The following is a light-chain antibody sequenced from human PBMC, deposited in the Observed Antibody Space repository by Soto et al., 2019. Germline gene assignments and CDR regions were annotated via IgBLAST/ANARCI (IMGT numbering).Light chain of an antibody. V-gene: IGKV3-20*01. J-gene: IGKJ2*01. Sequence: EIGLTQAPGTLSLSPGERATLSCRPRQSVSSSYIAWYQQKPGQAPRLLIYGASNRAPGIPDRFSGIGSGTDVSLSISRLEPDDFAVYYCQQYGTSLIYTFGQGTKLEIK. CDR2: GAS. CDR1: QSVSSSY. CDR3: QQYGTSLIYT.